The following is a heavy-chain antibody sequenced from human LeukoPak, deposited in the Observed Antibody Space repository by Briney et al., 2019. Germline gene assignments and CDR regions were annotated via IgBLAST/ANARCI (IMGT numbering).Heavy chain of an antibody. Sequence: SETLSLTCTVSGGSISSGGYYWSWIRQHPGKGLEWIGYIYYSGSTYYNPSLKSRVTISVDTSKNQFSLKLSSVTAADTAVYYCARTVAGTGYSFDYWGQGTLVTVSS. CDR1: GGSISSGGYY. D-gene: IGHD6-19*01. CDR2: IYYSGST. V-gene: IGHV4-31*03. J-gene: IGHJ4*02. CDR3: ARTVAGTGYSFDY.